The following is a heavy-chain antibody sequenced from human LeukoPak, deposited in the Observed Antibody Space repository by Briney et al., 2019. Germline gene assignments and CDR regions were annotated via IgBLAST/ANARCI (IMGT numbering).Heavy chain of an antibody. CDR2: ISAYNGNT. D-gene: IGHD1-7*01. CDR3: ARRDWNYNIDYYGMDV. CDR1: GYTFTSYG. J-gene: IGHJ6*02. V-gene: IGHV1-18*01. Sequence: GASVKVSCKASGYTFTSYGISWVRQAPGQGLEWMGWISAYNGNTNYAQKLQGRVTMTTDTSTSTAYMELRSLRSDDTAVYYCARRDWNYNIDYYGMDVWGQGTTVTVSS.